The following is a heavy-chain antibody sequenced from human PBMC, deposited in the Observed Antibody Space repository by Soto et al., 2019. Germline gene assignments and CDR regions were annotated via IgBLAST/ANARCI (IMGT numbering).Heavy chain of an antibody. CDR3: ARERYGDYHAFEI. Sequence: GGSLRLSCAASGFTFSSYGMHWVRQAPGKGLEWVAVIWYDGSNKYYADSVKGRFTISRDNSKNTLYLQMNSLRAEDTAVYYCARERYGDYHAFEIWGKGTMVTV. J-gene: IGHJ3*02. V-gene: IGHV3-33*01. D-gene: IGHD4-17*01. CDR2: IWYDGSNK. CDR1: GFTFSSYG.